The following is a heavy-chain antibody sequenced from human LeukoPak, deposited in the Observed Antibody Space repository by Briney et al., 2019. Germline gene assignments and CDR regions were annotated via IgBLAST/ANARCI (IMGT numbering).Heavy chain of an antibody. V-gene: IGHV1-3*01. J-gene: IGHJ5*02. CDR3: ARAEIYSNYGFDP. CDR1: GYTFTSYA. Sequence: ASVKVSCKASGYTFTSYAMHWVRQAPGQRLEWMGWINAGNGNTKYSQKFQGRVTITRDTSASTAYMELSSLRSEVTAVYYCARAEIYSNYGFDPWGQGTLVTVSS. D-gene: IGHD4-11*01. CDR2: INAGNGNT.